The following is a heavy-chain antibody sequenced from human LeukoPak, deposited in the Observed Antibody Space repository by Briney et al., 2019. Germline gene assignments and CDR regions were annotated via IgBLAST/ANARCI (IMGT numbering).Heavy chain of an antibody. CDR3: ARVGYSYGFDY. Sequence: PSETLSLTCAVPGGSISSGGYSWSWIRQPPGKGLEWIGYIYHSGSTYYNPSLKSRVPISVDRSKNQFSLKLSSVTAADTAVYYCARVGYSYGFDYWGQGTLVTVSS. CDR1: GGSISSGGYS. D-gene: IGHD5-18*01. CDR2: IYHSGST. J-gene: IGHJ4*02. V-gene: IGHV4-30-2*01.